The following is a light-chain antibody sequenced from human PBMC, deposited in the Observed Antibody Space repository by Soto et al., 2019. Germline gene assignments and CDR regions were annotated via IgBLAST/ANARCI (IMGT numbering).Light chain of an antibody. V-gene: IGKV1-6*01. CDR3: QQYNSYPYT. Sequence: AIQMTQSPSSLSASVGDRVTITCRASQGIRTDLDWYQQKPGKAPKLLIYAASSLQSGVPSRFSGSGSGTDFTLTISSLQPDDFATYYCQQYNSYPYTFGQGTRLEIK. J-gene: IGKJ5*01. CDR2: AAS. CDR1: QGIRTD.